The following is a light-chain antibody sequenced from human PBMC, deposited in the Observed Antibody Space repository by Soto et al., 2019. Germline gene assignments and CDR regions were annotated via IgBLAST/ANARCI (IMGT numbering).Light chain of an antibody. CDR3: NSYTTSSTYV. J-gene: IGLJ1*01. CDR1: SSDVGDYNY. V-gene: IGLV2-14*01. Sequence: QSVLTQPASVSGSPGQPITISCTGTSSDVGDYNYVSWYQQHPGKAPKVMIYDVSNRPSGVSNRFSGSKSGNTASLTISGLQAEDEADYYCNSYTTSSTYVFGTGTKVTVL. CDR2: DVS.